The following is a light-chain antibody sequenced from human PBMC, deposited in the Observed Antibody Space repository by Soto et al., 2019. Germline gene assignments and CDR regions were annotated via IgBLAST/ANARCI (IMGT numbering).Light chain of an antibody. Sequence: QSVLPQPASVSGSPGQSITISCTVTSRDVGGYNYVSWYQQHPGKAPKLMIYEVSNRPSGVSNRFSGSKSGNTASLTISGLQAEDEADYYCSSYTSSSTLVFGTGTKVTVL. V-gene: IGLV2-14*01. CDR3: SSYTSSSTLV. CDR1: SRDVGGYNY. CDR2: EVS. J-gene: IGLJ1*01.